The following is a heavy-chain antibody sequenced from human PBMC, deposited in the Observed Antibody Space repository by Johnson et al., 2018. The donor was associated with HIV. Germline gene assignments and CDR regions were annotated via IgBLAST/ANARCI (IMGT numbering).Heavy chain of an antibody. J-gene: IGHJ3*02. CDR3: TRPSSTYSSGWRGHDGAFDI. Sequence: VQLVESGGGLVQPGGSLKLSCAASVFTFSGSAMHWVRQASGKGLEWVGRIRSKANSYATAYAASVKGRFTISRDDSKNTAYLQMNSLKTEDTAVYYCTRPSSTYSSGWRGHDGAFDIWGQGTMVTVSS. CDR2: IRSKANSYAT. V-gene: IGHV3-73*01. D-gene: IGHD6-19*01. CDR1: VFTFSGSA.